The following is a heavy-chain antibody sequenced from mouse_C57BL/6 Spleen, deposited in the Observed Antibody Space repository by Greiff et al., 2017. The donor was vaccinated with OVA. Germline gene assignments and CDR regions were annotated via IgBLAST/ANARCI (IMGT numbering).Heavy chain of an antibody. CDR2: IYIGNGYT. J-gene: IGHJ1*03. D-gene: IGHD1-1*01. Sequence: EVQLQQSGAELVRPGSSVKMSCKTSGYTFTSYGINWVKQRPGQGLEWIGYIYIGNGYTEYNEKFKGKATLTSDTSSSTAYMQLSSLTSEDSAIYFCARGEGYYYGSSYDWYFDVWGTGTTVTVSS. V-gene: IGHV1-58*01. CDR3: ARGEGYYYGSSYDWYFDV. CDR1: GYTFTSYG.